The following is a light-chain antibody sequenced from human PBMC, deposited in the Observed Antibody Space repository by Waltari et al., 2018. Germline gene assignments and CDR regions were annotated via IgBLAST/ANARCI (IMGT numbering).Light chain of an antibody. V-gene: IGKV3-11*01. CDR2: DTS. CDR1: QSVTNY. J-gene: IGKJ4*01. Sequence: DIVLTQSPAILSLSPGERASLSCRASQSVTNYLAWYQQKPGQAPRLLIYDTSNRATGIPARFSGSCFGTDFTLTISSLEPEEFAVYYCQQRRDWPLTFGGGTKVEIK. CDR3: QQRRDWPLT.